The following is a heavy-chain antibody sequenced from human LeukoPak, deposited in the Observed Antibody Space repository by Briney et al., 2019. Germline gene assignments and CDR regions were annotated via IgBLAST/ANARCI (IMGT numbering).Heavy chain of an antibody. CDR1: GFTFSDYG. J-gene: IGHJ5*02. Sequence: PGGSLRLSCAASGFTFSDYGMHWVRQAPGKGLEWVSFIRYDGYNQLYADSVKGRFTISRDNGKNTLYLQMNSLGPEDTAVYYCAKDQAGAWGQGTRVTVS. V-gene: IGHV3-30*02. CDR2: IRYDGYNQ. D-gene: IGHD1-26*01. CDR3: AKDQAGA.